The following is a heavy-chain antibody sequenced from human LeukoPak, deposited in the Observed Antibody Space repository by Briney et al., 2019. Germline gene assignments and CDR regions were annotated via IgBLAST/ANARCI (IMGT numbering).Heavy chain of an antibody. CDR1: GFTFSSYA. Sequence: GGSLRLSCAASGFTFSSYAMSWVRQAPGKGLEWVSAISGSGGSTYYADSVKGRFTISRDNSKNTLYLQMNSLRAEDTAVYYCAKEGGSSWYSYYYYMDVWGKGTTATVSS. D-gene: IGHD6-13*01. CDR2: ISGSGGST. V-gene: IGHV3-23*01. CDR3: AKEGGSSWYSYYYYMDV. J-gene: IGHJ6*03.